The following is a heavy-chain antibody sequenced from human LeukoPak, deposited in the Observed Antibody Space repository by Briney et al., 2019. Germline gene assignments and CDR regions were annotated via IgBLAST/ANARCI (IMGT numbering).Heavy chain of an antibody. CDR3: ARAQKLIGEFDY. Sequence: GGSLRLSCAASGFTFSSYSINWVRQAPGKGLEWVSSIDSSSSHIYYADSLKGRFTISTDNANNSLYLQMDSLRAEDTAVYYCARAQKLIGEFDYWGQGTLVTVSS. D-gene: IGHD3-10*01. J-gene: IGHJ4*02. CDR1: GFTFSSYS. V-gene: IGHV3-21*01. CDR2: IDSSSSHI.